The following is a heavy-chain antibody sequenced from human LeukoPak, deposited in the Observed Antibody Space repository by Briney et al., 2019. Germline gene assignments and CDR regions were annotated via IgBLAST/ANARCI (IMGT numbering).Heavy chain of an antibody. J-gene: IGHJ6*03. CDR3: ARAYYDFWSGDMGIYYYYYMDV. Sequence: SETLSLTCTVSGGSISSYYWSWIRQPTGKGLEWIGYSYYSGSTNYNPSLKSRVTISVDTSKNQFSLKLSSVTAADTTVYYCARAYYDFWSGDMGIYYYYYMDVWGKGTTVTVSS. V-gene: IGHV4-59*01. D-gene: IGHD3-3*01. CDR1: GGSISSYY. CDR2: SYYSGST.